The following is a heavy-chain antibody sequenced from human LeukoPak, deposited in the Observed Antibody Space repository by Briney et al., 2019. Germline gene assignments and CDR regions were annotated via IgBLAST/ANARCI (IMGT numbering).Heavy chain of an antibody. D-gene: IGHD6-13*01. V-gene: IGHV1-2*02. CDR3: ARDTDRQLVHFDY. J-gene: IGHJ4*02. Sequence: ASVKVSCKASGYTFTGYYMHWVRQAPGQGLEWMGWINPNSGGTDYAQKFQGRVTMTRDTSIGTAYMELSRLGSDDTAVYYCARDTDRQLVHFDYWGQGTLVTVSS. CDR2: INPNSGGT. CDR1: GYTFTGYY.